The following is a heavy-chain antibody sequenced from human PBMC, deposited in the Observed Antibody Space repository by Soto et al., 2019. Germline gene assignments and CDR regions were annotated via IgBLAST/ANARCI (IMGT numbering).Heavy chain of an antibody. CDR3: ATSGSYSGFDY. CDR2: ISYDGSNK. CDR1: GFTFSSYG. Sequence: QVQLVESGGGVVQPGRSLRLSCAASGFTFSSYGMHWVRQAPGKGLEWVAVISYDGSNKYYADSVKGRFTISRDNSKNTLYLQMNSLRAEDTAVYYCATSGSYSGFDYWGQGTRVTVSS. V-gene: IGHV3-30*03. J-gene: IGHJ4*02. D-gene: IGHD1-26*01.